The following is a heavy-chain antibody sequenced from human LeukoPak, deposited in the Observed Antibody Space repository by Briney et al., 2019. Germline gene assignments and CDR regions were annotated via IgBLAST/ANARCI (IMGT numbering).Heavy chain of an antibody. CDR3: ARDAAEQQLAPDYFDY. D-gene: IGHD6-13*01. J-gene: IGHJ4*02. V-gene: IGHV1-46*01. CDR1: GYTFTSYY. CDR2: INPSGGST. Sequence: ASVKVSCKASGYTFTSYYMHWVRQAPGQGLEWMGIINPSGGSTSYAQKFQGRVTMTRDTSTSTVYMELSSLRSEDTAVYYCARDAAEQQLAPDYFDYWGQGTLVTVSS.